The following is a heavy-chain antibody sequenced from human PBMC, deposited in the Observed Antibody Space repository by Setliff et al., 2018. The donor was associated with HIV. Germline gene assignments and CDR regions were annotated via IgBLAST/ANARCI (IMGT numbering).Heavy chain of an antibody. CDR2: VFPDDSDT. CDR3: ATRPLLDTGPSY. V-gene: IGHV5-51*01. J-gene: IGHJ4*02. Sequence: PGESLKISCQASGYSFTTLWIAWVRQMPGKGLEWMGMVFPDDSDTRYSPSFQGQVSMSADKSINTAYLQWSSLKASDTAMYYCATRPLLDTGPSYWGQGTVVTVSS. CDR1: GYSFTTLW. D-gene: IGHD2-8*02.